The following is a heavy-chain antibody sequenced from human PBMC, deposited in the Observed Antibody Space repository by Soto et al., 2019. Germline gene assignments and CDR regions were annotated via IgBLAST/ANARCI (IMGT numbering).Heavy chain of an antibody. CDR1: GGSISSGGYY. D-gene: IGHD3-16*01. CDR3: ARMRRGGDAFDI. V-gene: IGHV4-31*03. J-gene: IGHJ3*02. CDR2: IYYSGST. Sequence: QVQLQESGPGLVKPSQTLSLTCTVSGGSISSGGYYWSWIRQHPGKGLEWIGYIYYSGSTYYNPSLKGRVTISVAPSKNQFPRKLSSVTAADTAVYYWARMRRGGDAFDIWGQGTMVTVSS.